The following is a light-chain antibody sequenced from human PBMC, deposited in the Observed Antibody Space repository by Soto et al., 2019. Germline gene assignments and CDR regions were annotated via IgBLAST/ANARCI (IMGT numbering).Light chain of an antibody. J-gene: IGLJ2*01. V-gene: IGLV1-40*01. CDR1: SSNIGAGYD. CDR2: ENT. Sequence: QSVLTQPTSVSGAPGQRVTISCTGNSSNIGAGYDVRWYQQLPGRAPQLLMYENTKRPSGVPDRFSGSKSGTSASLAIAALQAGDEADYYCQSYDNRVGVLFGGGTKLTVL. CDR3: QSYDNRVGVL.